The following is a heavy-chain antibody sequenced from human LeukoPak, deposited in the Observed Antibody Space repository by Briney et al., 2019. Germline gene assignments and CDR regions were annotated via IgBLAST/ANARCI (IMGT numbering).Heavy chain of an antibody. D-gene: IGHD6-19*01. CDR1: GFTFSSYG. CDR2: IWYDGSNK. Sequence: GGSLRLSCAASGFTFSSYGMHWVRQAPGKGLEWVAVIWYDGSNKYYADSVKGRFTISRDNSKNTLYLQMNSLRAEDTAVYYCGKELQAGWYYFDYWGQGTLVTVSS. J-gene: IGHJ4*02. V-gene: IGHV3-33*06. CDR3: GKELQAGWYYFDY.